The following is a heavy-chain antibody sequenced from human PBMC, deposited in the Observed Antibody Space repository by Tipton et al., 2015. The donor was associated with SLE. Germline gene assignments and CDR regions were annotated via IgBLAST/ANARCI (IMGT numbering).Heavy chain of an antibody. D-gene: IGHD4-17*01. Sequence: TLSLTCTVSGGSISSSSYYWGWIRQPPGKGLEWIGSIYYSGSTYYNPSLKSRVTISVDTSKNQFSLKLSSVTAADTAVYYCARDSKTVTTDYYYYYGMDVWGQGTTVTVSS. V-gene: IGHV4-39*07. J-gene: IGHJ6*02. CDR1: GGSISSSSYY. CDR2: IYYSGST. CDR3: ARDSKTVTTDYYYYYGMDV.